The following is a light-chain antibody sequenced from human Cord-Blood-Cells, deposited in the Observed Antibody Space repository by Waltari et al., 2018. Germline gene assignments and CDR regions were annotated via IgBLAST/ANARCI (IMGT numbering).Light chain of an antibody. J-gene: IGLJ1*01. V-gene: IGLV2-23*02. CDR3: CSYAGSYV. Sequence: QSALTQPASVSGSPGQSITISCTGNSSDVGSYNLVSWYQQHPGKAPKLMIYEVSKRPSGVSNRFSGSKSGNTASLTISGLQAEDEADYYCCSYAGSYVFGTGTKVTVL. CDR1: SSDVGSYNL. CDR2: EVS.